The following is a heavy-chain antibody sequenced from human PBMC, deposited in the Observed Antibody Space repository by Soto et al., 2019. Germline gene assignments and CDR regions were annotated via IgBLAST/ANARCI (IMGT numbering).Heavy chain of an antibody. CDR1: GFIFSSYS. J-gene: IGHJ3*02. D-gene: IGHD6-6*01. CDR2: VSSTSAFI. Sequence: EVRLVESGGGLVKPGGSLRLSCAASGFIFSSYSMNWVRQAPGKGLEWVSSVSSTSAFINYADSLKGRFTISRDNAKNSLFLQTNSLRAEDTAVYFCARETNPYTDSSHAFDIWGQGTMVTVSS. V-gene: IGHV3-21*01. CDR3: ARETNPYTDSSHAFDI.